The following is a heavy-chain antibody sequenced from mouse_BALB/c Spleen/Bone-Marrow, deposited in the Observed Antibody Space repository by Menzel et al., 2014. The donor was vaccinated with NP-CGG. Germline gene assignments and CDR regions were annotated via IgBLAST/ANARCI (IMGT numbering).Heavy chain of an antibody. Sequence: DVMLVESGGGLVQPGGSWKLSCAASGFTFSSFGVHWVRQAPEKGLEWVAYISSGSSTIYYADTVKGRFTISRDNPKNTLFLQMTSLRSEDTAMYYCARGKYGYDYWGQGTTLTVSS. D-gene: IGHD2-10*02. CDR2: ISSGSSTI. CDR3: ARGKYGYDY. CDR1: GFTFSSFG. V-gene: IGHV5-17*02. J-gene: IGHJ2*01.